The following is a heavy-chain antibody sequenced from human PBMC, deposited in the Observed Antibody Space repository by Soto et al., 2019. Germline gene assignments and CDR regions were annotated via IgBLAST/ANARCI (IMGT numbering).Heavy chain of an antibody. CDR1: GGTFSSYA. J-gene: IGHJ1*01. CDR3: SRGYYYDSSGYYYVGPAEYFQH. D-gene: IGHD3-22*01. V-gene: IGHV1-69*12. CDR2: IIPIFGTS. Sequence: QVQLVQSGAKVKKPGSTVKVSCTASGGTFSSYAISWVRQDPGQGLEWMGGIIPIFGTSNYAQKFKGKVTITADESTSTAYMELSSLRSEDTAAYYCSRGYYYDSSGYYYVGPAEYFQHWGQGTLVTVSS.